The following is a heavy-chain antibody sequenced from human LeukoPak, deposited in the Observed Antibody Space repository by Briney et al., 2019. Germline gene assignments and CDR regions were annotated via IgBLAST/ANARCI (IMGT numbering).Heavy chain of an antibody. J-gene: IGHJ5*02. V-gene: IGHV4-59*02. D-gene: IGHD2-2*01. CDR2: IYYSGST. CDR3: ARAGIYCSSTSCFPNWFDP. CDR1: GGSVSSYY. Sequence: SETLSLTCTVSGGSVSSYYWSWIRQPPGKGLEWIGYIYYSGSTNYNPSLKSRVTISVDTSKNQFSLKLSSVTAADTAVYYCARAGIYCSSTSCFPNWFDPWGQGTLVTVSS.